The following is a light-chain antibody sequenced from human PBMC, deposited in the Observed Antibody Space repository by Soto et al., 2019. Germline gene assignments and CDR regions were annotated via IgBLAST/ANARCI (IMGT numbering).Light chain of an antibody. J-gene: IGLJ1*01. CDR1: NSDLETYNL. Sequence: QSVLTQPASVSGSPGQSITISCTGTNSDLETYNLVSWYQQHPGKAPKTIIYEVTKRPSGVSKRFSGSKSGNTASLTISGLQAEDEADYYCCSYVGSNIFYVFGTGTKVTVL. CDR2: EVT. CDR3: CSYVGSNIFYV. V-gene: IGLV2-23*02.